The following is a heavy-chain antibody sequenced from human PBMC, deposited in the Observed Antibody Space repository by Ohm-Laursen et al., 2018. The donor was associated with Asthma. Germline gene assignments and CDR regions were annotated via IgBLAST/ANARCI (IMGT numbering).Heavy chain of an antibody. CDR3: ARDPVTIFGVVAPMDV. V-gene: IGHV4-61*01. Sequence: PSETLSLTWPVSGGSVSSGSYYWSWIRQPPGMGLEWIGYTYYSGNTNYNPSLKSRATISVDTSKNQFSLKLSSVTAADTAVFYCARDPVTIFGVVAPMDVWGQGTTVTVSS. J-gene: IGHJ6*02. CDR2: TYYSGNT. D-gene: IGHD3-3*01. CDR1: GGSVSSGSYY.